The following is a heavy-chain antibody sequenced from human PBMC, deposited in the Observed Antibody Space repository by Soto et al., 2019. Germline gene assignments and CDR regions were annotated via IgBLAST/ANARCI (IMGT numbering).Heavy chain of an antibody. Sequence: QVQLVESGGGVVQPGRSLRLSCAASGFTFSSYAMHWVRQAPGKGLEWVAVISYDGSNKYYADSVKGRFTISRDNSKNTLYLQMNSLRAEDTAVYYCARDGYDSSGYYPLYGMDVWGQGTTVTVSS. J-gene: IGHJ6*02. CDR1: GFTFSSYA. CDR2: ISYDGSNK. D-gene: IGHD3-22*01. V-gene: IGHV3-30-3*01. CDR3: ARDGYDSSGYYPLYGMDV.